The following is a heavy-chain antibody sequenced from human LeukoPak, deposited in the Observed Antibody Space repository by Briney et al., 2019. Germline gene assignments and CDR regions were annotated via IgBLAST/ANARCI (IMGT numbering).Heavy chain of an antibody. Sequence: GGSLRLSCAASGFIFSSFWMHWVRRVPGKGLVWVSHINSDGRTTDYADSVRGRFNISRDNAKNTLYLQMNRLTVEDTAVYYCGRGMRDYYGLDYWGQGILVTVSS. V-gene: IGHV3-74*01. CDR1: GFIFSSFW. CDR2: INSDGRTT. CDR3: GRGMRDYYGLDY. J-gene: IGHJ4*02. D-gene: IGHD3-10*01.